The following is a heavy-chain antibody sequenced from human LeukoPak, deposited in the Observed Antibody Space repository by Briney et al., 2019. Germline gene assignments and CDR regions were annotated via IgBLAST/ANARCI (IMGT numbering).Heavy chain of an antibody. CDR3: ARVTGYMIEDYFDY. D-gene: IGHD3-22*01. V-gene: IGHV4-59*01. CDR1: GFTFTSSA. CDR2: IYYSGST. J-gene: IGHJ4*02. Sequence: GSLRLSCTASGFTFTSSAMSWIRQPPGKGLEWIGYIYYSGSTNYNPSLKSRVTISVDTSKNQFSLKLSSVTAADTAVYYCARVTGYMIEDYFDYWGQGTLVTVSS.